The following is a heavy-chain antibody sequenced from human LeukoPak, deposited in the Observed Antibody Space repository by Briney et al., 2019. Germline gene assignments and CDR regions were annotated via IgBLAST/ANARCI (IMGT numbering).Heavy chain of an antibody. Sequence: SETLSLTCTVSGGSISSYYWSWIRQPPGKGLEWIWYIYYSGSTNYNPALKSRVTISVDTSKNQFSLKLSSVTAADTAVYYCARARYSSGWYVSRDAFDIWGQGTMVTVSS. D-gene: IGHD6-19*01. V-gene: IGHV4-59*01. CDR1: GGSISSYY. CDR2: IYYSGST. CDR3: ARARYSSGWYVSRDAFDI. J-gene: IGHJ3*02.